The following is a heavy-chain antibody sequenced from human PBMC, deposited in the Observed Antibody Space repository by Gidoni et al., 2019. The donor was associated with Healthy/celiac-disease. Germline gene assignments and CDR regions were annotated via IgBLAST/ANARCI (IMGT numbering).Heavy chain of an antibody. CDR2: IRGSGGST. CDR3: AKDPSPGGDNWFDP. CDR1: GFTVSRYA. J-gene: IGHJ5*02. Sequence: VQLLESGGGLVQPGGSVRVSCAASGFTVSRYAMILGRQAPGTGLGGVSAIRGSGGSTYSADAVKGRFTISRDNSKNTLYLQMNSLRAEDTAVYYCAKDPSPGGDNWFDPWGQGTLVTVSS. D-gene: IGHD2-2*01. V-gene: IGHV3-23*01.